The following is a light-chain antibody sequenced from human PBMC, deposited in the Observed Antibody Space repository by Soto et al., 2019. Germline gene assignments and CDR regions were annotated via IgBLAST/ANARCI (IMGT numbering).Light chain of an antibody. CDR2: FAS. CDR1: QSISSY. J-gene: IGKJ2*01. CDR3: LQTDSVPYT. V-gene: IGKV1-39*01. Sequence: DIQMTQSPSSLSASVGDRVTLTCRASQSISSYLNWYQLKPGRLPKLLIYFASSLQAGVPSRFSGAGSETDFTLTITDLHPEDFTAYFCLQTDSVPYTCGQGT.